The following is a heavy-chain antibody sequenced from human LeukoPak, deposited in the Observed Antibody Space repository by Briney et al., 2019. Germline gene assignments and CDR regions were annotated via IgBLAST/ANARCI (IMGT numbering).Heavy chain of an antibody. D-gene: IGHD2-2*01. CDR2: IYYSGST. CDR3: GRHRVTITSPMDY. V-gene: IGHV4-39*01. J-gene: IGHJ4*02. Sequence: PSETLSLTCSVSGGSISSTTYYWGWIRQPPGKGLEWIGSIYYSGSTYYNPSLKSRVTISVDTSKNQFSLKLSSVTAADTAVYFCGRHRVTITSPMDYWGQGTLVTASS. CDR1: GGSISSTTYY.